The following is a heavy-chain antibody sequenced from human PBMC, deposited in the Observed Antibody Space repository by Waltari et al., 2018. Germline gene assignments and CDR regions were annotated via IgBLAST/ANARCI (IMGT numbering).Heavy chain of an antibody. V-gene: IGHV4-34*01. J-gene: IGHJ4*02. CDR2: INHSGST. CDR1: GGSFSGYY. D-gene: IGHD3-9*01. CDR3: ARLLLRYFDWLQPFDY. Sequence: GGSFSGYYWSWIRQPPGKGLEWIGEINHSGSTNYNPSLKSRVTISVDTSKNQFSLKLSSVTAADTAVYYCARLLLRYFDWLQPFDYWGQGTLVTVSS.